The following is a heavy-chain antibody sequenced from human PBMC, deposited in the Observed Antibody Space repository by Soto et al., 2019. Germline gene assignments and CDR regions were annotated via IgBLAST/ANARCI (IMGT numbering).Heavy chain of an antibody. D-gene: IGHD3-16*02. CDR2: ISAYNGNT. Sequence: ASVKVSCKASGYTFTSYGISWVRQAPGQGLEWMGWISAYNGNTNYAQKLQGRVTMTTDTSTSTAYMELRGLRSDDTAVYYCARYRTATSAEAHFDYWGQGTLVTVSS. J-gene: IGHJ4*02. V-gene: IGHV1-18*01. CDR1: GYTFTSYG. CDR3: ARYRTATSAEAHFDY.